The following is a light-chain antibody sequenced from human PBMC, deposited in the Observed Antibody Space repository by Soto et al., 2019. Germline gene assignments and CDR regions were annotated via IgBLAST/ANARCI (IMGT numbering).Light chain of an antibody. CDR3: QQYNSYWT. CDR1: QSISNW. V-gene: IGKV1-5*01. CDR2: DAS. Sequence: DIQMTQSPSTLSASVGDRVTITCRASQSISNWLAWYQQKPGKPPKVLIYDASSLESGVPSRFSGSGSGTEFTLTISSLQPDDFATYYCQQYNSYWTFGQGTKVEIK. J-gene: IGKJ1*01.